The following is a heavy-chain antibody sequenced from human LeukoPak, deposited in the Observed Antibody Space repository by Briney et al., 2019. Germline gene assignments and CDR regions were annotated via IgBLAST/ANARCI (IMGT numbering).Heavy chain of an antibody. J-gene: IGHJ4*02. CDR2: IYYSGIS. CDR3: ARAPQVGATNFDQ. CDR1: GGSMSNYY. V-gene: IGHV4-59*01. Sequence: SETLSLTCTVSGGSMSNYYWKWIRQPPGKGLEWIAYIYYSGISNDSPSLKGRVTISIDTSKNQFSLKLTSVTAADTAVYYCARAPQVGATNFDQWGQGTLVTVSS. D-gene: IGHD1-26*01.